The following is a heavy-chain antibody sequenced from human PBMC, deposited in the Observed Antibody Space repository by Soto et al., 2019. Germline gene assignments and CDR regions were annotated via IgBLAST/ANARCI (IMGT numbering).Heavy chain of an antibody. CDR1: GASISSGGYY. Sequence: PSETLSLTCTVSGASISSGGYYWTWIRQHPGKGLEWIGYIYNSGSTFYNPSLKSRVTISVDTSKNQFSLKLSSVTAADTAVYYCARGVETTLSLDYWGQGTLVTVSS. D-gene: IGHD4-17*01. V-gene: IGHV4-30-4*08. J-gene: IGHJ4*02. CDR3: ARGVETTLSLDY. CDR2: IYNSGST.